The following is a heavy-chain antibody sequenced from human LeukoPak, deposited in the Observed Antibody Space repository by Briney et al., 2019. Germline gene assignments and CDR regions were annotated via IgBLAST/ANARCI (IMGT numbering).Heavy chain of an antibody. CDR2: IYSGGST. CDR1: GFTVSSNY. D-gene: IGHD3-10*01. Sequence: GGSLRLSCAASGFTVSSNYMSWVRQALGKGLEWVSVIYSGGSTYYADSVKGRFTISRDNSKNTLYLQMNSLRAEDTAVYYCARGLGRFGDPYKFWFDPWGQGTLVIVSS. V-gene: IGHV3-53*01. CDR3: ARGLGRFGDPYKFWFDP. J-gene: IGHJ5*02.